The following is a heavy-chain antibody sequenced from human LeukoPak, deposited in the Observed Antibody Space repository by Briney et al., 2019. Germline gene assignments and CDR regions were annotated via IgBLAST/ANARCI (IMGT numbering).Heavy chain of an antibody. CDR3: ASRLQQPTYYYYGMDV. D-gene: IGHD6-13*01. V-gene: IGHV3-21*01. CDR2: ISSSSSYI. J-gene: IGHJ6*02. CDR1: GFTFSSYS. Sequence: GGSLRLSCAASGFTFSSYSMNWVRQAPGKGLEWVSSISSSSSYIYYADSVKGRFTISRDNAKNSLYLQMNSLRAEDTAVYYCASRLQQPTYYYYGMDVWGQGTTVTVSS.